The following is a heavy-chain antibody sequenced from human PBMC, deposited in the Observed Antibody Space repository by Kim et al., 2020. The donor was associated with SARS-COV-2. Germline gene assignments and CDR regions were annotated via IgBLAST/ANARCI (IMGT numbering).Heavy chain of an antibody. V-gene: IGHV3-7*01. D-gene: IGHD3-22*01. CDR2: IKQDGSEK. CDR1: GFTFSSYW. J-gene: IGHJ4*02. CDR3: ARDFLQQDSSGYYPYYFDY. Sequence: GGSLRLSCAASGFTFSSYWMSWVRQAPGKGLEWVANIKQDGSEKYYVDPVKGRFTISRDNAKNSLYLQMNSLRAEDTAVYYCARDFLQQDSSGYYPYYFDYWGQGTLVTVSS.